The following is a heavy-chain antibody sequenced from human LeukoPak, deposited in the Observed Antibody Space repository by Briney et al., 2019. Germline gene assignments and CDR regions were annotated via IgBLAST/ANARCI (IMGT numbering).Heavy chain of an antibody. J-gene: IGHJ4*02. D-gene: IGHD6-19*01. CDR3: AKAPSSSGPFDY. CDR1: GFTFSSYG. V-gene: IGHV3-23*01. CDR2: ISGGGGST. Sequence: GGSLRLSCAASGFTFSSYGMHWVRQAPGKGLEWVSAISGGGGSTYYADSVKGRFTISRDNSKNTLYLQMNSLRAEDTAVYYCAKAPSSSGPFDYWGQGTLVTVSS.